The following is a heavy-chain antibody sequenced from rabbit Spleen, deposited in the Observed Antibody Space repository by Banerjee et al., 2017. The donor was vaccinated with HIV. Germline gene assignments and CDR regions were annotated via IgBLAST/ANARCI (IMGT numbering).Heavy chain of an antibody. CDR3: TRDDGSGHYIDGYFNL. CDR2: INTGSGQS. Sequence: QEQVVESGGDLVKPEGSLTLTCTASEFSFSNLYHMCWVRQAPGKGLELIACINTGSGQSYYASWAKGRFTISKTSSTTVTLQMTSLTAADTATYFCTRDDGSGHYIDGYFNLWGPGTLVTVS. J-gene: IGHJ4*01. CDR1: EFSFSNLYH. D-gene: IGHD1-1*01. V-gene: IGHV1S45*01.